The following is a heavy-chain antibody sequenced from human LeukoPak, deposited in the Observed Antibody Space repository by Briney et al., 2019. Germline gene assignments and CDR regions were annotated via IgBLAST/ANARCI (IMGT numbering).Heavy chain of an antibody. CDR2: ISGSGGST. J-gene: IGHJ4*02. D-gene: IGHD1-7*01. V-gene: IGHV3-23*01. Sequence: SGGSLRLSCAASGFTFSSYSMNWVRQAPGKGLEWVSAISGSGGSTYYADSVKGRFTISRDNSKNTLYLQMNSLRAEDTAVYYCAKAVVGFAGTTAGCWGQGTLVTVSS. CDR1: GFTFSSYS. CDR3: AKAVVGFAGTTAGC.